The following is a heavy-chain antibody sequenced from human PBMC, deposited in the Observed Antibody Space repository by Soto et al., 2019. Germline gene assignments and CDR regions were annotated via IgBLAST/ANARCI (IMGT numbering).Heavy chain of an antibody. CDR3: ASGGRKTYYYDGSGYVDAFDI. CDR2: IIPIFGTA. V-gene: IGHV1-69*13. Sequence: SVKVSCKASGCTFSSYAISWVLQAPGQGLEWMGGIIPIFGTANYAQKFQGRVTITADESTSTAYMELSSLRSEDTAVYYCASGGRKTYYYDGSGYVDAFDIWDQGTMVTVSS. D-gene: IGHD3-22*01. CDR1: GCTFSSYA. J-gene: IGHJ3*02.